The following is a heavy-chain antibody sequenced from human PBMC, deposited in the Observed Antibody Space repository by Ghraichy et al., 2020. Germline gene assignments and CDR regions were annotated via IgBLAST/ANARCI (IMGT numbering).Heavy chain of an antibody. CDR2: IYTSGST. D-gene: IGHD2-15*01. V-gene: IGHV4-4*07. CDR1: GGSISSYY. Sequence: SETLSLTCTVSGGSISSYYWSWIRQPAGKGLEWIGRIYTSGSTNYNPSLKSRVTMSVDTSKNQFSLKLSSVTAADTAVYYCARGGVVVAVFNWFYPWGQGTLVTVSS. CDR3: ARGGVVVAVFNWFYP. J-gene: IGHJ5*02.